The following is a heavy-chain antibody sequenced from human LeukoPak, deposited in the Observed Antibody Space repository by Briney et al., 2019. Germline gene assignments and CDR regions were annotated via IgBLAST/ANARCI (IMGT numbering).Heavy chain of an antibody. CDR1: GGSFCGYY. CDR2: INHSGST. CDR3: ARAVYYYDSSGYDFTLDY. Sequence: SETLSLTCAVYGGSFCGYYWSWIRQPPGKGLEWIGEINHSGSTNYNPSLKSRVTISVDTSKNQFSLKLSSVTAADTAVYYCARAVYYYDSSGYDFTLDYWGQGTLVTVSS. J-gene: IGHJ4*02. V-gene: IGHV4-34*01. D-gene: IGHD3-22*01.